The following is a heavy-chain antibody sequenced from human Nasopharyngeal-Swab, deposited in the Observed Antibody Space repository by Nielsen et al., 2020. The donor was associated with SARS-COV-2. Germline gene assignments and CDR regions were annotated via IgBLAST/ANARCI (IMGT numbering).Heavy chain of an antibody. Sequence: GESLKISCAASGFTFSSYWMHWVRQAPGKGLVWVSRINSDGSSTSSADSVKGRFTISRDNAKNTLYLQMNSLRAEDTAVYYCASSGGLYWGQGTLVTVSS. V-gene: IGHV3-74*01. D-gene: IGHD3-10*01. CDR1: GFTFSSYW. CDR3: ASSGGLY. J-gene: IGHJ4*02. CDR2: INSDGSST.